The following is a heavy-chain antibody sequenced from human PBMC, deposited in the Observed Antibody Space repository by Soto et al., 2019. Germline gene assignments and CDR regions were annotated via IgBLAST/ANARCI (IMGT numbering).Heavy chain of an antibody. D-gene: IGHD2-21*02. V-gene: IGHV1-2*04. J-gene: IGHJ5*02. CDR3: ARGRTVVATPARDDGFDP. Sequence: QVQLVQSGAEVRRPGASVRVSCKASGYSFIDYYINWVCQAPGQGLEWMGWINPKDGATKSAQKFQDWVTMTSDTSHTTAYLDLRSDDTAVYYCARGRTVVATPARDDGFDPWGQGTLLTVSS. CDR1: GYSFIDYY. CDR2: INPKDGAT.